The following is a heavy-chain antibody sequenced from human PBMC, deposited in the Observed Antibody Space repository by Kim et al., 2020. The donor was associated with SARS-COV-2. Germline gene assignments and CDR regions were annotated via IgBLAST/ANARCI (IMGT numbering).Heavy chain of an antibody. D-gene: IGHD5-12*01. CDR2: IYHSGST. V-gene: IGHV4-4*02. CDR1: GGSISSSNW. J-gene: IGHJ4*02. CDR3: ARTNLDGYNSYYVDY. Sequence: SETLSLTCAVSGGSISSSNWWSWVRQPRGKGLEWIGGIYHSGSTNYNPSLKSRVTISVDRSKNQFSLKLSSVTAADTAVYYCARTNLDGYNSYYVDYWGQATQVTVSS.